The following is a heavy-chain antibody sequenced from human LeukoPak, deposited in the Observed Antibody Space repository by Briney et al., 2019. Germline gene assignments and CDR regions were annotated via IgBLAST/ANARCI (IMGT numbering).Heavy chain of an antibody. J-gene: IGHJ4*02. CDR1: GFTASSNY. D-gene: IGHD6-19*01. Sequence: PGGSLRLSCAASGFTASSNYMSWVRQAPGKGLECVSVIYSGGSTSYADSVKGRFTISRDNSKNTLYLLMNSLRAEDTAVYYCARVASSGWYYFDHWGQGTLVTVSS. CDR2: IYSGGST. CDR3: ARVASSGWYYFDH. V-gene: IGHV3-53*01.